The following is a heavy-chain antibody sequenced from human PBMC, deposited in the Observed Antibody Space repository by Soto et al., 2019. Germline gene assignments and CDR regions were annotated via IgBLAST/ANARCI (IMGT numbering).Heavy chain of an antibody. CDR2: IYHSGST. D-gene: IGHD3-10*01. CDR3: ARALSYSSGH. Sequence: QVQLQESGPGLVKPSGTLSLTCAVSGGSISSVNWWSWVRQPPGKGLEWIGEIYHSGSTNYNPSLKSRVPLPVDMSKPHFSLKPNAVPAADTAVNHCARALSYSSGHWGQGTLVTVSS. V-gene: IGHV4-4*02. CDR1: GGSISSVNW. J-gene: IGHJ4*02.